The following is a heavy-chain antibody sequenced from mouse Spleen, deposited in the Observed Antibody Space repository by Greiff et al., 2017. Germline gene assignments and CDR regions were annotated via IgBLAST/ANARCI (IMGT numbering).Heavy chain of an antibody. J-gene: IGHJ3*01. CDR3: ARAYYDYDPFAY. CDR2: IDPSDSYT. D-gene: IGHD2-4*01. Sequence: VKLQQSGAELVMPGASVKLSCKASGYTFTSYWMHWVKQRPGQGLEWIGEIDPSDSYTNYNQKFKGKATLTVDKSSSTAYMQLSSLTSEDSAVYYCARAYYDYDPFAYWGQGTLVTVSA. V-gene: IGHV1-69*01. CDR1: GYTFTSYW.